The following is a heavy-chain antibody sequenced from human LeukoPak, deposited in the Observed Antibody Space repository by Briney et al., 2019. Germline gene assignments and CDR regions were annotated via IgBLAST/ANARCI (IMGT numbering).Heavy chain of an antibody. CDR1: GGTFSGNS. CDR3: ARETRDSNWNSVAYLDH. Sequence: SVKVSCKASGGTFSGNSITWVRQAPGQGLEWMGRFIPILNTTNYAQDFQGRATLTADKSTSTAYMELMSLGSEDTAVYYCARETRDSNWNSVAYLDHWGQGTLVTVSS. CDR2: FIPILNTT. D-gene: IGHD1-7*01. V-gene: IGHV1-69*08. J-gene: IGHJ4*02.